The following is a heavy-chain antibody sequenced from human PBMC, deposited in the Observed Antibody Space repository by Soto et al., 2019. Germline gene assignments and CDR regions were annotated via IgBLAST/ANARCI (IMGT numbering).Heavy chain of an antibody. Sequence: GGSLRLSCAASGFTFTYAWMNWVRQAPGKGLEWVGRIKSKTDGGTIDYAAPVKGRFTISRDDSKSTLFLQMNSLKTEDTAVYYCTTVLISRLDAEGSWGQGTLVTVSS. V-gene: IGHV3-15*07. CDR3: TTVLISRLDAEGS. CDR1: GFTFTYAW. J-gene: IGHJ5*02. CDR2: IKSKTDGGTI. D-gene: IGHD3-16*01.